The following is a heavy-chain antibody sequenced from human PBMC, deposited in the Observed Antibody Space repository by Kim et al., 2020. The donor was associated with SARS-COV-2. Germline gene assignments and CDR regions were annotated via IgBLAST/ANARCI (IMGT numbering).Heavy chain of an antibody. CDR1: GGSISSYY. V-gene: IGHV4-59*13. J-gene: IGHJ2*01. CDR2: IYYSGST. D-gene: IGHD3-22*01. CDR3: ARASYYYDSSGYINWYFDL. Sequence: SETLSLTCTVSGGSISSYYWSWIRQPPGKGLVWIGYIYYSGSTNYNPSLKSRVTISVDTSKNQFSLKLSSVTAADTAVYYCARASYYYDSSGYINWYFDLWGRGTLVTVSS.